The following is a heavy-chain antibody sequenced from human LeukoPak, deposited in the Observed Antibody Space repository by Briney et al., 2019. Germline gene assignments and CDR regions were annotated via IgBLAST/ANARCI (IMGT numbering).Heavy chain of an antibody. J-gene: IGHJ4*02. CDR3: ARGVIGSPVRN. CDR1: GGSISSSSYY. V-gene: IGHV4-39*01. CDR2: IYYSGST. D-gene: IGHD2/OR15-2a*01. Sequence: SETLSLTCTVSGGSISSSSYYWGWIRQPPGKGLEWFGSIYYSGSTYYNPSLKSRVTISVDTSKNQFSLKLSSVTAADTAVYYCARGVIGSPVRNWGQGTLVTVSS.